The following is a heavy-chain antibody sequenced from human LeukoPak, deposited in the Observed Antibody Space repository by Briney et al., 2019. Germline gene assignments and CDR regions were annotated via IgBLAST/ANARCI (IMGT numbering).Heavy chain of an antibody. J-gene: IGHJ4*02. D-gene: IGHD2-2*01. Sequence: ASVKVSCKASGYTFTGYYMHWVRQAPGQGLEWMGWINPNSGGTNYAQKFQGRVTMTRDTFISTAYMELSRLRSDDTAVYYCARSCSSTSCPFDYWGQGTLVTVSS. CDR3: ARSCSSTSCPFDY. V-gene: IGHV1-2*02. CDR2: INPNSGGT. CDR1: GYTFTGYY.